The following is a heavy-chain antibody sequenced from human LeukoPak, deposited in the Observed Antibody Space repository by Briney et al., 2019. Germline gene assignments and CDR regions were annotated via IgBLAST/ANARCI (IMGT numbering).Heavy chain of an antibody. CDR2: INPNSGGT. V-gene: IGHV1-2*02. CDR3: ARVWEGGFDP. CDR1: GYTFTGYY. Sequence: ASVKVSCKASGYTFTGYYMHWVRQAPGQGLEWMGWINPNSGGTNYAQKFQGRVTMTRDTSTSTVYMELSSLRSEDTAVYYCARVWEGGFDPWGQGTLVTVSS. D-gene: IGHD1-26*01. J-gene: IGHJ5*02.